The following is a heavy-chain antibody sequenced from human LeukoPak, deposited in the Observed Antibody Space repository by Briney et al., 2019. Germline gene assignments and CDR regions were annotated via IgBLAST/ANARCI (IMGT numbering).Heavy chain of an antibody. V-gene: IGHV4-4*07. Sequence: SETLSLTCTVSGGSISTYYWSWIRQPAGKGLEWIGRMYTSGNTNYNPSLKSRVTMSVDTSKKQFSLRLSSVTAADTAVYYCAREPVTGTSNFFDSWGQGTLVTASS. CDR1: GGSISTYY. CDR3: AREPVTGTSNFFDS. CDR2: MYTSGNT. D-gene: IGHD6-19*01. J-gene: IGHJ4*02.